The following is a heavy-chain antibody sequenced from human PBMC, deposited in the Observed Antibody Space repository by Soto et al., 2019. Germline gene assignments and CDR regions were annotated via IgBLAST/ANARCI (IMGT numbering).Heavy chain of an antibody. D-gene: IGHD3-22*01. J-gene: IGHJ6*02. CDR2: IKNDGSGT. Sequence: EVQLVESGGGLVQPGGSLRLSCSGSGFSLSNYWIHWVRHLPGKGLVWVSRIKNDGSGTSYADSVIGRFTISRDNAKNTLYLQMNSLRVDDTAVYYCARGPAGDRSGNYGLSVWGQGTTVIVSS. CDR1: GFSLSNYW. V-gene: IGHV3-74*01. CDR3: ARGPAGDRSGNYGLSV.